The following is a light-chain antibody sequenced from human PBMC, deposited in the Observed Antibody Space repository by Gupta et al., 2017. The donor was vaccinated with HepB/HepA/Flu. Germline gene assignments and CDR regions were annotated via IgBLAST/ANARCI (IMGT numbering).Light chain of an antibody. V-gene: IGKV1-9*01. CDR1: QGISSY. Sequence: DIQLTQTPYFLSASVVDRVTITCRASQGISSYLAWYQQKPGKSPKLLIYASSTLQSGVPSRFSGSGSGTEFTLTISRLQPEDVATYYCQQRNRYPLSFGGGTKVEIK. J-gene: IGKJ4*01. CDR2: ASS. CDR3: QQRNRYPLS.